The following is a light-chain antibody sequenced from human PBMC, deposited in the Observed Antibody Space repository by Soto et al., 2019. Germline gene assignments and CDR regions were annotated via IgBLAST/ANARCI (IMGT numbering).Light chain of an antibody. CDR2: WAS. J-gene: IGKJ4*01. CDR3: QQYYSAPLT. CDR1: QSLLSSANSKNF. V-gene: IGKV4-1*01. Sequence: DIVLTQSPDSLAVSLGETATINCKSSQSLLSSANSKNFLAWYQQKPGQPLKLLISWASDRASGVPDRFTGGGSGTDFTLTITTLRAEDVAVYWCQQYYSAPLTFGGGTKVEI.